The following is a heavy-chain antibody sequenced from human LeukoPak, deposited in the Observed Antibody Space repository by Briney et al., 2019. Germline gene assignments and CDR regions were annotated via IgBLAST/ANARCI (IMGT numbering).Heavy chain of an antibody. J-gene: IGHJ4*02. V-gene: IGHV4-39*07. CDR1: GGSISSSPYY. D-gene: IGHD7-27*01. CDR2: IYHSGST. CDR3: ARGDWGTGYFDY. Sequence: SETLSLTCTVSGGSISSSPYYWGWIRQPPGKGLEWIGSIYHSGSTYYNPSLKSRVTISVDTSKNQFSLKLSSVTAADTAVYYCARGDWGTGYFDYWGQGTLVTVSS.